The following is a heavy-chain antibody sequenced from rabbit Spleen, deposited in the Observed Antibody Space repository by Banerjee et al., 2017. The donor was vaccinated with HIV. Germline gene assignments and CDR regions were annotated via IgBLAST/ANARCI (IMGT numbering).Heavy chain of an antibody. V-gene: IGHV1S45*01. CDR2: MNPIFDST. CDR1: GVSFSDKDV. CDR3: ARGDFCFSL. J-gene: IGHJ6*01. Sequence: QEQLVESGGGLVKPEGSLTLTCKASGVSFSDKDVMCWVRQAPGKGLEWIACMNPIFDSTYYASWAKGRFTISKTSSTTVTLQMSSLTGADTATYFCARGDFCFSLWGPGTLVTVS. D-gene: IGHD2-1*01.